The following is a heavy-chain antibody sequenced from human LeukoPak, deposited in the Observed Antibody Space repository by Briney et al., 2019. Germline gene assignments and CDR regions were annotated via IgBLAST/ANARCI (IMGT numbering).Heavy chain of an antibody. D-gene: IGHD2-21*01. CDR1: GVSFSTYY. CDR3: ARHKAYYGSATGYYFDY. J-gene: IGHJ4*02. V-gene: IGHV4-39*01. Sequence: SETLSLTCDVSGVSFSTYYWSWIRQSPEKGLEWIGSIYYSGNTYYNSSLKSRVTISVDTSKNQFSLKLSSVTAADTAVYYCARHKAYYGSATGYYFDYWGQGTLVTVSS. CDR2: IYYSGNT.